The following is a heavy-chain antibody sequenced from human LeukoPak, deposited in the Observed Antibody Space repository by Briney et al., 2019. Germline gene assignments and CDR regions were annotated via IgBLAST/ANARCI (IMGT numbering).Heavy chain of an antibody. D-gene: IGHD3-10*01. CDR2: IIPIFGTA. CDR1: GGTFSSYA. J-gene: IGHJ6*03. CDR3: ARGVGSGSYPPYYYYMDV. Sequence: SVKVSCKASGGTFSSYAISWVRQAPGQGLEWMGGIIPIFGTANYAQKFQGRVTITTDESTSIAYMELSSLRSEDTAVYYCARGVGSGSYPPYYYYMDVWGKGTTVTVSS. V-gene: IGHV1-69*05.